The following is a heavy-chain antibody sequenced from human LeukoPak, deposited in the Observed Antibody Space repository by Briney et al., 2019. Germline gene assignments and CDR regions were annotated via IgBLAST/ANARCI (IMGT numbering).Heavy chain of an antibody. CDR3: ARRSLRFLEWQPFDY. D-gene: IGHD3-3*01. J-gene: IGHJ4*02. CDR1: GGSISSSSYY. Sequence: SETLSLTCTVSGGSISSSSYYWGWIRQPPGKGLEWIGSIYYSGSTYYNPSLKSRVTISVDTSKNQFSLKLSSVTAADTAVYYRARRSLRFLEWQPFDYWGQGTLVTVSS. V-gene: IGHV4-39*01. CDR2: IYYSGST.